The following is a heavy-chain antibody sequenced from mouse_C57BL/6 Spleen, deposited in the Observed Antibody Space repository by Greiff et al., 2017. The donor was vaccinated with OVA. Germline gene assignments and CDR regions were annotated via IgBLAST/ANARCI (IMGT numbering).Heavy chain of an antibody. J-gene: IGHJ1*03. CDR3: ARGGYYWYFDV. CDR1: GYAFSSSW. Sequence: VKLMESGPELVKPGASVKISCKASGYAFSSSWMNWVKQRPGKGLEWIGRIYPGDGDTNYNGKFKGKATLTADKSSSTAYMQLSSLTSEDSAVYFCARGGYYWYFDVWGTGTTVTVSS. CDR2: IYPGDGDT. V-gene: IGHV1-82*01. D-gene: IGHD2-2*01.